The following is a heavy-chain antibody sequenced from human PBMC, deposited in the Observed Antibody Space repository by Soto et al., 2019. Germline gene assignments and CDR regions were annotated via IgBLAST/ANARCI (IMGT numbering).Heavy chain of an antibody. CDR3: ARDFRSRRGSGWYLFDY. Sequence: ASVKVSCKASGYTFTSYGISWVRQAPGQGLEWMGWISAYNGNTNYAQKLQGRVTMTTDTSTSTAYMELRSLRSDDTAVYYRARDFRSRRGSGWYLFDYWGQGTLVTVSS. CDR1: GYTFTSYG. D-gene: IGHD6-19*01. CDR2: ISAYNGNT. J-gene: IGHJ4*02. V-gene: IGHV1-18*01.